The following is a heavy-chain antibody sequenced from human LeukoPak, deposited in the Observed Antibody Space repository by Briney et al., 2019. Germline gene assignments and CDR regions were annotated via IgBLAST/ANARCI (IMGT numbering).Heavy chain of an antibody. CDR1: GGSISSSNW. CDR2: IYHSGST. Sequence: PSETLSLTCAVSGGSISSSNWWSWVRQPPGKGLEWIGEIYHSGSTNYNPSLKSRVTISVDKSKNQFSLKLSSVTAADTAVYYCARDYSDSSGSYFDAFHIWGQGTMVTVSS. J-gene: IGHJ3*02. V-gene: IGHV4-4*02. D-gene: IGHD3-22*01. CDR3: ARDYSDSSGSYFDAFHI.